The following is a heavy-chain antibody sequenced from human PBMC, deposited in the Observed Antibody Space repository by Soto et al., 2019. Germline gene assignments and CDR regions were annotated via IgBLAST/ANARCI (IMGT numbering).Heavy chain of an antibody. J-gene: IGHJ4*02. Sequence: SETLSLTCTVSGGSISSYYWSWIRQPPGKGLEWIGYIYYSGSTNYNPSLKSRVTISVDTSKNQFSLKLSSVTAADTAVYYCAASGYYYKFLDYWGQGTLVTVSS. D-gene: IGHD3-22*01. CDR2: IYYSGST. CDR3: AASGYYYKFLDY. CDR1: GGSISSYY. V-gene: IGHV4-59*01.